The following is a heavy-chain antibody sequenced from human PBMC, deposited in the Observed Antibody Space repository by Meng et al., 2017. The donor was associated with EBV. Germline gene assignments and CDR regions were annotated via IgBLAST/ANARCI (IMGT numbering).Heavy chain of an antibody. V-gene: IGHV3-73*02. D-gene: IGHD1-26*01. CDR1: GFTFIGLA. Sequence: VDSGGGLFHPGGSLKLPCAAVGFTFIGLAMHWVRQASGKGLEWVGRIRSKANSYATAYAASVKGRFTISRDDSKNTAYLQMNSLKTEDTAVYYCTRLDGSYIYYWGQGTLVTVSS. CDR2: IRSKANSYAT. CDR3: TRLDGSYIYY. J-gene: IGHJ4*02.